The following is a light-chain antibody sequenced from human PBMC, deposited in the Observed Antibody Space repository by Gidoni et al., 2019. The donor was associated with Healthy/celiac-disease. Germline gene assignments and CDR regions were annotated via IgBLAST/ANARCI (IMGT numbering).Light chain of an antibody. J-gene: IGKJ4*01. CDR2: AAS. CDR3: QQLNSYLLT. V-gene: IGKV1-9*01. CDR1: QGSSSY. Sequence: DIKLTQSPSFLSASVGDRVTITCRASQGSSSYLALYQLKLGKAPKLLIYAASTVQSGVPSRFCGSGSGTEFTLTISSLQPEDFATYYCQQLNSYLLTFGGGTKVEIK.